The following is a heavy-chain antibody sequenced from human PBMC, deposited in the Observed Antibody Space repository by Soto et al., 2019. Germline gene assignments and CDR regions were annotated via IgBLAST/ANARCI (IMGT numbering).Heavy chain of an antibody. CDR1: GGTFSSYA. CDR2: IIPIFGTA. CDR3: AREGYSYGYRVYGMDV. Sequence: GASVKVSCKASGGTFSSYAISWVRQAPGQGLEWMGGIIPIFGTANYAQKFQGRVTITADESTSTAYMELSSLRSEDTAVYYCAREGYSYGYRVYGMDVWGQGTTVTAP. D-gene: IGHD5-18*01. V-gene: IGHV1-69*13. J-gene: IGHJ6*02.